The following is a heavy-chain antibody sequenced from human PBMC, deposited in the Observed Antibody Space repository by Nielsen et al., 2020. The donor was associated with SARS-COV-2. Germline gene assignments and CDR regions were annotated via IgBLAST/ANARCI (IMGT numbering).Heavy chain of an antibody. CDR2: IYSSGST. CDR3: AGIYDFRFEY. CDR1: GGSISSDD. D-gene: IGHD3-3*01. Sequence: SETLSLTCTVSGGSISSDDWSWIRQFPGRGLEWIGCIYSSGSTKYNSSLKSPVIISVDRSKNQLSLRLASVTAADTAVYYCAGIYDFRFEYWGQGILVTVPS. J-gene: IGHJ4*02. V-gene: IGHV4-59*08.